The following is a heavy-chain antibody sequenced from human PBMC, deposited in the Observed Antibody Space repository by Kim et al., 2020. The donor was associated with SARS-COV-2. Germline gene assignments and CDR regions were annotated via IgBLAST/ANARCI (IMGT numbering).Heavy chain of an antibody. D-gene: IGHD2-2*03. Sequence: GGSLRLSCTTSGFTFIGHAMSWVRQAPGQGLEWVSSIDGSDGTTYYADSVKGRFTISRDDAKNTLYLQMRALRADDTATYYCTKGGGGWIWADSGQGT. J-gene: IGHJ1*01. CDR2: IDGSDGTT. V-gene: IGHV3-23*01. CDR1: GFTFIGHA. CDR3: TKGGGGWIWAD.